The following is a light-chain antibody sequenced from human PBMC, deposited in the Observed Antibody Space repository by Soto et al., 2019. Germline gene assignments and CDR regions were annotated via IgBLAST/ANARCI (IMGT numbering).Light chain of an antibody. CDR3: AAWDDSLTSDV. V-gene: IGLV1-44*01. Sequence: QAVVTQPPSASGAPGQRVTISCSGSNSNIGTNTVNWYQQLPGSAPKLLIYSGNQRPSGVPDRFSASKSGTSASLAISGLQSGDEADYYCAAWDDSLTSDVFGPGTKLTVL. J-gene: IGLJ1*01. CDR1: NSNIGTNT. CDR2: SGN.